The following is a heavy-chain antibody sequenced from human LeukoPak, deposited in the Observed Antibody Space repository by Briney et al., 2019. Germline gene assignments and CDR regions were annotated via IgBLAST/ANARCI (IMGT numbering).Heavy chain of an antibody. J-gene: IGHJ4*02. CDR1: GYTFTGYY. CDR3: ARSDY. Sequence: ASVKVSCKASGYTFTGYYMHWVRQAPGQGLEWMGWINPNSGGTKYAQKFQGRVTMTRDTSISTTYMELSSLRSDDTAVYYCARSDYWGQGTLVTVSS. V-gene: IGHV1-2*02. CDR2: INPNSGGT.